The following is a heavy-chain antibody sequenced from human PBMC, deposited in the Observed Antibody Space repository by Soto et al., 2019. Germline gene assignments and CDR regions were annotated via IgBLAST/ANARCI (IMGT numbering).Heavy chain of an antibody. D-gene: IGHD3-9*01. V-gene: IGHV1-2*02. CDR2: INPNSGGT. CDR1: GYTFTGYY. Sequence: ASVKVSCKASGYTFTGYYMHWVRQAPGQGLEWMGWINPNSGGTNYAQKFQGRVTMTRDMSISTAYMELSRLRSDDTAVYYCARDRGLEYYDILTGYYQHDAFDIWGQGTMVTVSS. CDR3: ARDRGLEYYDILTGYYQHDAFDI. J-gene: IGHJ3*02.